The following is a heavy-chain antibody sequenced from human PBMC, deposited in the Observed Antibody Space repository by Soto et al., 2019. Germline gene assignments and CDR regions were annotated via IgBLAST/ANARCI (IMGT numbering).Heavy chain of an antibody. CDR3: ARVGRYGWDFDH. V-gene: IGHV3-7*01. CDR2: INEDGSQK. D-gene: IGHD5-18*01. Sequence: PGGSLRLSCAASGFTFSSHAMSWVRQAPGKGLEWVALINEDGSQKYYVGSVKGRFIISRDNAKDSVYMQMDSLRAGDTAVYFCARVGRYGWDFDHWG. J-gene: IGHJ4*01. CDR1: GFTFSSHA.